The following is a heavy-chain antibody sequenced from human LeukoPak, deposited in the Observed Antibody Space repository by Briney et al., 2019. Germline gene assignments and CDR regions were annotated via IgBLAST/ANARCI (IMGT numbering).Heavy chain of an antibody. J-gene: IGHJ3*02. CDR1: GTSISSYY. V-gene: IGHV4-59*08. CDR2: VTYTGS. D-gene: IGHD5-18*01. Sequence: SKTLSLTCTVSGTSISSYYWSWLRQPPGKGPEWIGYVTYTGSKYNPSLKSRVTISTDRSKKEVSLRLSSVTAADTAMYFCARHVDTALIGAFHIWGQGTMVTVS. CDR3: ARHVDTALIGAFHI.